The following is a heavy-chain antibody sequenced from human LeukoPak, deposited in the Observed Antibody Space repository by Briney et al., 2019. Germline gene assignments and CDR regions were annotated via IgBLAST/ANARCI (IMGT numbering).Heavy chain of an antibody. CDR3: TSYDGYRNWFDP. V-gene: IGHV3-48*01. CDR1: GFTFSSYS. J-gene: IGHJ5*02. Sequence: PGGSLRLSCAASGFTFSSYSMNWVRQAPGKGLEWVSYISSSSSTIYYADSVKGRFTISRDNAKNSLYLQMNSLRAEDTAVYYCTSYDGYRNWFDPWGQGTLVTVSS. CDR2: ISSSSSTI. D-gene: IGHD3-16*02.